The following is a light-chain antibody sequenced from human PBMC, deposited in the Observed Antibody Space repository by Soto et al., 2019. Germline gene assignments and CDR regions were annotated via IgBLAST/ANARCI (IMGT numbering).Light chain of an antibody. V-gene: IGLV2-14*01. CDR3: SSYTSSSTLDVV. CDR1: SSDVGGYNY. Sequence: QSALTQPASVSGAAGQSSTISCTGTSSDVGGYNYVSWYQQHPGKARKLMIYEVSNRPSGVSNRFSGSKSGNTASLTISGLQAEDEADYYCSSYTSSSTLDVVFGGGTKLTVL. CDR2: EVS. J-gene: IGLJ2*01.